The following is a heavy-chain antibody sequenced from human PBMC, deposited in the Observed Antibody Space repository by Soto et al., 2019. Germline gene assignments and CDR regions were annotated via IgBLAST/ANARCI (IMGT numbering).Heavy chain of an antibody. V-gene: IGHV3-23*01. D-gene: IGHD3-3*01. CDR1: GFTFSSYA. CDR3: AKDLLRFLEWFPDPSIFDY. J-gene: IGHJ4*02. CDR2: ISGSGGST. Sequence: PGGSLRLSCAASGFTFSSYAMSWVRQAPGKGLEWVSAISGSGGSTYYADSVKGRFTISRDNSKNTLYLQMNSLRAEDRAVYYCAKDLLRFLEWFPDPSIFDYWGQETLVSVAS.